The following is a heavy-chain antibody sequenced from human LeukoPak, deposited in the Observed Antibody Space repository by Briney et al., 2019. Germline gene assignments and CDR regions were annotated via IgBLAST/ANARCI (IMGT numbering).Heavy chain of an antibody. J-gene: IGHJ4*02. V-gene: IGHV3-23*01. CDR1: GFTFATYA. Sequence: GGSLRLSCAASGFTFATYAMSWVRQAPGKGLKWVSGITGSGRTTYYADSVKGRFTISRDNSKNTLYLQMNSLRAGDTAVYYCAKDPIFSGSYGVFDSWGQGTLVTVSS. CDR2: ITGSGRTT. D-gene: IGHD1-26*01. CDR3: AKDPIFSGSYGVFDS.